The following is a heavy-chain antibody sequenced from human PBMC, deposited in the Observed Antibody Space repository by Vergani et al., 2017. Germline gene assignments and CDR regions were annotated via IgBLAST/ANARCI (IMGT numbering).Heavy chain of an antibody. CDR2: IYHSGRT. J-gene: IGHJ4*02. CDR1: GHSISSGYY. V-gene: IGHV4-38-2*02. Sequence: QVHLQESGPGLVKPSETLSLTCAVSGHSISSGYYWGWIRQPPGKGLEWIGSIYHSGRTYYNPSFKSRVIISENTSKNQFSLKLTSVTAADTAIYYCARDTYGGNRNLDYWGQGTLVTVSS. CDR3: ARDTYGGNRNLDY. D-gene: IGHD4-23*01.